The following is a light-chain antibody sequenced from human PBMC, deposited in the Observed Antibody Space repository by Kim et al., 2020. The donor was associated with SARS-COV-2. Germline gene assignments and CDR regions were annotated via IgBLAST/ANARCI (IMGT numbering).Light chain of an antibody. J-gene: IGLJ2*01. Sequence: SYELTQPPSVSVAPGKTARIACGGNNIGSKSVHWYQQKPGQAPMLVIYYDTDRPSGIPERFSGSNSGNTATLTISRVEAGDEADYYCQVWDSSTDHVLFGGGTQLTVL. CDR2: YDT. CDR1: NIGSKS. CDR3: QVWDSSTDHVL. V-gene: IGLV3-21*04.